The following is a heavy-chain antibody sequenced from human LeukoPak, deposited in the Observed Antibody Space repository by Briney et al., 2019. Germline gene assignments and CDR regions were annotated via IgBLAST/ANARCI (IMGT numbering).Heavy chain of an antibody. D-gene: IGHD5-18*01. V-gene: IGHV3-48*02. CDR2: ISSGSRTI. Sequence: GGSLRLSCAASGFSFSTYSMNWVRQAPGKGLEWVSYISSGSRTIYYADSVKGRFSISRDNAKNSLYLQMNSLRDKDTAVYYCARDGLSRLRLGMDVWGQGTTVTVSS. CDR1: GFSFSTYS. J-gene: IGHJ6*02. CDR3: ARDGLSRLRLGMDV.